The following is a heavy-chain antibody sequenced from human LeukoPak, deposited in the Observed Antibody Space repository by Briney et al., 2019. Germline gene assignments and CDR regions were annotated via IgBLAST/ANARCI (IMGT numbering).Heavy chain of an antibody. CDR1: GFTFSSYS. J-gene: IGHJ6*03. CDR3: ARDSPTDYYYYMDV. V-gene: IGHV3-21*01. Sequence: PGGSLRLSCAASGFTFSSYSMNWVRQAPGKGLEWVSSISSSSSYIYYADSVKGRFTISRDNAKNSLYLQMNSLRAEDTAVYYCARDSPTDYYYYMDVWGKGTTVTVSS. CDR2: ISSSSSYI.